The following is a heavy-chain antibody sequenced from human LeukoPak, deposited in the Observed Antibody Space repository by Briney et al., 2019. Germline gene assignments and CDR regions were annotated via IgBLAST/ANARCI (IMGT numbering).Heavy chain of an antibody. CDR1: GGSFSGYY. J-gene: IGHJ5*02. CDR3: ARGPPWFDP. CDR2: INHSGST. V-gene: IGHV4-34*01. Sequence: SETLSLTCAVYGGSFSGYYWSWIRQPPGKGLEWIGEINHSGSTNYNPSLKSRVTISVDTSKNQFSLKLSSVTAADTAVYYCARGPPWFDPRGQGTLVTVSS.